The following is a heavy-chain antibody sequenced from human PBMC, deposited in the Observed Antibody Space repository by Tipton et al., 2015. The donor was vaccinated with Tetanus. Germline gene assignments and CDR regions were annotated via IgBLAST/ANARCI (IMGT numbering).Heavy chain of an antibody. CDR2: IFPGASSV. J-gene: IGHJ2*01. Sequence: QLVQSGAEVKKPGESLNISCKASGYNFATFWIGWVRQKPGKGLEWMGIIFPGASSVRYSPTFEGQVTITADRSTTTAYLQWDRLKASDTGMYYCARRRSAVLSGSYHWYFDLWGRGTRVTVSS. CDR3: ARRRSAVLSGSYHWYFDL. D-gene: IGHD3-3*01. CDR1: GYNFATFW. V-gene: IGHV5-51*01.